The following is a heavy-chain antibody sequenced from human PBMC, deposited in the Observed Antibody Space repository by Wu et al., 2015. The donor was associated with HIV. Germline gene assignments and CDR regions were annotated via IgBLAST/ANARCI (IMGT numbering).Heavy chain of an antibody. J-gene: IGHJ4*02. CDR2: LIPMYGTA. CDR3: AGGGGRTSMDPFDF. Sequence: QVHLLQSGAEVKKPGSSVRVSCKASGATLQELRSSGWVRQAPGQGLEWMGRLIPMYGTANYAQKFQGRVTITADESTNTAYMAVSSLRSDDTAVYYCAGGGGRTSMDPFDFWGQGTLVTVS. V-gene: IGHV1-69*13. D-gene: IGHD5-18*01. CDR1: GATLQELR.